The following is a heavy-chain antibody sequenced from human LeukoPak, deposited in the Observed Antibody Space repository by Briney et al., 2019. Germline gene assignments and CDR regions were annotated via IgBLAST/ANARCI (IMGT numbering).Heavy chain of an antibody. CDR1: GGSISSGSYY. V-gene: IGHV4-61*02. Sequence: PSETLSLTCTVSGGSISSGSYYWSWIRQPAGKGLEWIGRIYTSGSTNYNPSLKSRVTISVDTSKNQFSLKLSSVTAADTAVYYCARGARPVLRFLEWLSDYMDVWGKGTTVTVS. CDR3: ARGARPVLRFLEWLSDYMDV. D-gene: IGHD3-3*01. J-gene: IGHJ6*03. CDR2: IYTSGST.